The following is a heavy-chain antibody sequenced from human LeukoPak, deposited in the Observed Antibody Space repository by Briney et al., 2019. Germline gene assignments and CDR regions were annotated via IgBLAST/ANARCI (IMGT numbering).Heavy chain of an antibody. D-gene: IGHD6-13*01. V-gene: IGHV4-38-2*01. CDR3: AKVSSSWYGYFDY. J-gene: IGHJ4*02. Sequence: SETLSLTCAVSAYSISSGCYWGWIRQPPGKGLEWIGSIYHSGSTYYNPSLKSRVTISVDTSKNQFSLKLSSVTAADTAVYYCAKVSSSWYGYFDYWGQGTLVTVSS. CDR2: IYHSGST. CDR1: AYSISSGCY.